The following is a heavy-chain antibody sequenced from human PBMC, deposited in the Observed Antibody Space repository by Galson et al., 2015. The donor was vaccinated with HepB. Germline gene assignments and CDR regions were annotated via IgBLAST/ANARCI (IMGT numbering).Heavy chain of an antibody. CDR1: GFTFSSYS. CDR3: ARDRKYFDWLFPPGAFDI. Sequence: SLRLSCAASGFTFSSYSMNWVRQAPGKGLEWVSSISSSSSYIYYADSVKGRFTISRDNAKNSLYLQMNSLRAEDTAVYYCARDRKYFDWLFPPGAFDIWGQGTMVTVSS. D-gene: IGHD3-9*01. J-gene: IGHJ3*02. V-gene: IGHV3-21*01. CDR2: ISSSSSYI.